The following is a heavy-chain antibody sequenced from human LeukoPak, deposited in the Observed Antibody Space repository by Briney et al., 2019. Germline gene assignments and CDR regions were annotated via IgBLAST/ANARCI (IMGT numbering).Heavy chain of an antibody. CDR2: LNPNSGNA. J-gene: IGHJ5*02. Sequence: GASVKVSCKASGYTFTGYDIGWVRQATGQGLEWMGWLNPNSGNAGYAQKFQGRVTISRNTSISTAYMELSSLRSDDTAIYYCARRKFLGWFDPWGQGTLVTVSS. V-gene: IGHV1-8*03. CDR3: ARRKFLGWFDP. D-gene: IGHD7-27*01. CDR1: GYTFTGYD.